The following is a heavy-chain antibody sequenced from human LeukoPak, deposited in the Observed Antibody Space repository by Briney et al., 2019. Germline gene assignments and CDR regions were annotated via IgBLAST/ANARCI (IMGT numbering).Heavy chain of an antibody. V-gene: IGHV3-11*01. Sequence: GGSLRLSCAASGFTFSDYYMSWIRQAPGRGLEWVSYISSSGSTIYYADSVKGRFTISRDNAKNSLYLQMNSLRAEDTAVYYCARDRAQETIDYWGQGTLVTVSS. CDR3: ARDRAQETIDY. CDR2: ISSSGSTI. J-gene: IGHJ4*02. CDR1: GFTFSDYY.